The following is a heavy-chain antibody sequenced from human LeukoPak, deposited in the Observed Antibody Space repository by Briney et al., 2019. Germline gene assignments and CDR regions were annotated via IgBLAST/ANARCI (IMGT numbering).Heavy chain of an antibody. Sequence: SETLSLTCTVSGGSISSSSYYWGWIRQPPGKGLEWIGSIYYSGSTNYNPSLKSRVTISVDTSKNQFSLKLSSVTAADTAVYYCARVAAAGIGYYYGMDVWGQGTTVTVSS. CDR1: GGSISSSSYY. CDR2: IYYSGST. J-gene: IGHJ6*01. D-gene: IGHD6-13*01. CDR3: ARVAAAGIGYYYGMDV. V-gene: IGHV4-39*07.